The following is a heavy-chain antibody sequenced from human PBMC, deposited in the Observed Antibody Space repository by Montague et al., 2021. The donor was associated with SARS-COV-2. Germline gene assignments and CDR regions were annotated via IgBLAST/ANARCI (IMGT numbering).Heavy chain of an antibody. D-gene: IGHD3-10*01. Sequence: SLRLSCAVSGFTFTSYAMSWVRQAPGKGLEWVSGIVDSDSSTHYADSVKGRFVISRDNAKNTLSLEMTNLRVDDAAIYYCVRPLWFGDSDYYFDSWGQGTLVSVSS. CDR3: VRPLWFGDSDYYFDS. V-gene: IGHV3-23*01. CDR2: IVDSDSST. CDR1: GFTFTSYA. J-gene: IGHJ4*02.